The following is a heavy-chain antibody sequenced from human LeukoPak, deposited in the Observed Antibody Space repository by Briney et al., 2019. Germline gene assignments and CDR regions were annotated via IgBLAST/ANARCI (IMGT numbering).Heavy chain of an antibody. CDR2: INHSGST. J-gene: IGHJ4*02. CDR1: GGSFSGYY. CDR3: ARDHEAAAGDY. D-gene: IGHD6-13*01. V-gene: IGHV4-34*01. Sequence: PSETLSLTCAVYGGSFSGYYWSWIRQPPGKGLEWIGEINHSGSTNYNPSLKSRVTISVDTSKNQFSLKLSSVTAADTAVYYCARDHEAAAGDYWGQGTLVTVSS.